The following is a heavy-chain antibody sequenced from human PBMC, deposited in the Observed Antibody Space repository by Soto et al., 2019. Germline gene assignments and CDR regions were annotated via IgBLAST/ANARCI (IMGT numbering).Heavy chain of an antibody. CDR2: IWYDGSNK. Sequence: QVQLVESGGGVAQPGRSLRLSCTVSGFTFSGHAMHWVRQASGKGLEWVTQIWYDGSNKYYAESVKGRFTISRDNSKNTLYLQMNSLRVEDTAVYYCARDGQGLAPYALDVWGQGTSVTVSS. J-gene: IGHJ6*02. D-gene: IGHD6-19*01. V-gene: IGHV3-33*01. CDR3: ARDGQGLAPYALDV. CDR1: GFTFSGHA.